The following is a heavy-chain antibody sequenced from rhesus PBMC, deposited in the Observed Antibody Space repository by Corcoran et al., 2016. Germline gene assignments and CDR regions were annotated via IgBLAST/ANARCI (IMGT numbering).Heavy chain of an antibody. Sequence: QVRLQESGPGLVKSSETLSLTCAVSGGSLSESSFWNWIRQPPGKGLGWNGNIYANSVTTYQPSLKNRVTISKDTSNNQFFLKVTSVTAADTAVYYCASPFERGRFEVWGAGILVTVSS. J-gene: IGHJ5-1*01. D-gene: IGHD3-34*01. CDR1: GGSLSESSF. CDR2: IYANSVTT. V-gene: IGHV4S9*01. CDR3: ASPFERGRFEV.